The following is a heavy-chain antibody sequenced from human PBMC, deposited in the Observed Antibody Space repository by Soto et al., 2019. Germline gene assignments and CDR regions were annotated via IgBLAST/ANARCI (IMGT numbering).Heavy chain of an antibody. D-gene: IGHD3-22*01. CDR2: IYDGGST. Sequence: PGGSLRLSCAASGFTVSSNYMSWVRQAPGKGLECVSLIYDGGSTSYADSVKGRFTISRDNSKNTLYLQMNSLRAEDTAVYFCARVGSSDYLRGLLDYWGQGTLVTVS. CDR1: GFTVSSNY. CDR3: ARVGSSDYLRGLLDY. J-gene: IGHJ4*02. V-gene: IGHV3-53*01.